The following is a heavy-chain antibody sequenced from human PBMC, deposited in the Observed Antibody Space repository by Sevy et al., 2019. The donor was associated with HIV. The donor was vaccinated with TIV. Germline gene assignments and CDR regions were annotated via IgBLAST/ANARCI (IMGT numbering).Heavy chain of an antibody. CDR2: ISYDGSNK. CDR1: GFTFSSYA. J-gene: IGHJ4*02. V-gene: IGHV3-30-3*01. D-gene: IGHD5-12*01. Sequence: GESLKISCAASGFTFSSYAMHWVRQAPGKGLEWVAVISYDGSNKYYADSVKGRFTISRDNSKNTLYLQMNSLRAEDTAVYYCARDRGDGYNQEFDYWGQGTLVTVSS. CDR3: ARDRGDGYNQEFDY.